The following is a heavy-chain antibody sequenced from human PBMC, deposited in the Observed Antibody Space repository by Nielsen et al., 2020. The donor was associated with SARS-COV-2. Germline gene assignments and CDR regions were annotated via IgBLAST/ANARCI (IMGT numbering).Heavy chain of an antibody. D-gene: IGHD5-12*01. V-gene: IGHV4-31*03. Sequence: SETLSLTCTVSGGSISSGGYYWSWIRHHPGKGLEWIGYIYFSGRTCYNPSLKSRVTISVDTSKNQFSLSLRSVTAADTAVYYCARESSGYDHYNYRMDVWGQGTTVTVSS. J-gene: IGHJ6*02. CDR1: GGSISSGGYY. CDR2: IYFSGRT. CDR3: ARESSGYDHYNYRMDV.